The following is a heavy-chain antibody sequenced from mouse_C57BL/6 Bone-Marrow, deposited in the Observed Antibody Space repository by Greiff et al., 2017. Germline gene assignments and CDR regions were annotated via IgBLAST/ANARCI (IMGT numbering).Heavy chain of an antibody. CDR1: GYTFTSYW. J-gene: IGHJ2*01. V-gene: IGHV1-61*01. Sequence: QVQLQQPGAELVRPGSSVKLSCKASGYTFTSYWMDWVKQRPGQGLEWIGNIYPSDSETHYNQKFKDKATLTVDKSSSTASMQLSSLTSEDSAVYYCARNPYYYGSSLGYWGQGTTLTVSS. CDR2: IYPSDSET. D-gene: IGHD1-1*01. CDR3: ARNPYYYGSSLGY.